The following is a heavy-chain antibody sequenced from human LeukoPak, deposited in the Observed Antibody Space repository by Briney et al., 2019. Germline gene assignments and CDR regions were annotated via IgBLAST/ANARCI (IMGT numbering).Heavy chain of an antibody. CDR1: GGSIGSYY. Sequence: SETLSLTCTVSGGSIGSYYWSWIRQPPGKGLEWIGYIYYSGSTNYNPSLKSRVTISVDTSKNQFSLKPSSVTAADTAVYYCARDCSSTSCYARYARFSENWFDPWGQGTLVTVSS. D-gene: IGHD2-2*01. CDR3: ARDCSSTSCYARYARFSENWFDP. V-gene: IGHV4-59*01. CDR2: IYYSGST. J-gene: IGHJ5*02.